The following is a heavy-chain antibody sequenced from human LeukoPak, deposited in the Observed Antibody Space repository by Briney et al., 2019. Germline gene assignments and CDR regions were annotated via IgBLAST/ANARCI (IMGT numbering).Heavy chain of an antibody. CDR1: GGSISSYY. J-gene: IGHJ6*02. Sequence: LSETLSLTCTVSGGSISSYYWSWIRQPPGKGLEWIGYIYYSGSTNYNPSLKSRVTISVDTSKNQFSLKLSSVTAADTAVYYCARDRLIAAADDYYYYGMDVWGQGTTVTVSS. V-gene: IGHV4-59*01. D-gene: IGHD6-13*01. CDR2: IYYSGST. CDR3: ARDRLIAAADDYYYYGMDV.